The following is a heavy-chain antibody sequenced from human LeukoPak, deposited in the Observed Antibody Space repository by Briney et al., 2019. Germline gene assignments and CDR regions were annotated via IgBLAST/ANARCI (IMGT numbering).Heavy chain of an antibody. CDR3: ARESMTTVTTGYFHD. V-gene: IGHV3-53*01. CDR2: IYSGSST. J-gene: IGHJ4*02. CDR1: GFTVSSNY. D-gene: IGHD4-17*01. Sequence: GGSLRLSCAASGFTVSSNYMSWVRQAPGKGLEWVSVIYSGSSTFYADSVKGRFTISRDNSKNTLYLQMNSLRAEDTAVYYCARESMTTVTTGYFHDWGQGTLVTVSS.